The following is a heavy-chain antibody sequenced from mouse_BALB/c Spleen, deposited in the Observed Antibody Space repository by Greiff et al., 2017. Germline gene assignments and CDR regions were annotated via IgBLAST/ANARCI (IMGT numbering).Heavy chain of an antibody. V-gene: IGHV3-6*02. D-gene: IGHD2-1*01. J-gene: IGHJ4*01. CDR2: ISYDGSN. CDR3: AIYGNSGAMDY. CDR1: GYSITSGYY. Sequence: DVQLQESGPGLVKPSQSLSLTCSVTGYSITSGYYWTWIRQFPGNKLEWMGYISYDGSNNYNPSLKNRISITRDTSKNQFFLKLNSVTTEDTATYYCAIYGNSGAMDYWGQGTSVTVSS.